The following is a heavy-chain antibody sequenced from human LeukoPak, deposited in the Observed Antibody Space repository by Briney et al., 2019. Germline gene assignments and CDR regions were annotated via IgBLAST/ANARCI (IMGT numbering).Heavy chain of an antibody. CDR2: ISSSGSNI. D-gene: IGHD6-13*01. Sequence: PGGSLRLSCAASGFTFSNYDMNWVRQAPGKGLDWVSYISSSGSNIYYTDSVRGRFTFSRDNAKESLYLQRSSPRAEDTAVYYCAYLMAAAGVDYWGQGTLVTVSS. CDR1: GFTFSNYD. J-gene: IGHJ4*02. V-gene: IGHV3-48*03. CDR3: AYLMAAAGVDY.